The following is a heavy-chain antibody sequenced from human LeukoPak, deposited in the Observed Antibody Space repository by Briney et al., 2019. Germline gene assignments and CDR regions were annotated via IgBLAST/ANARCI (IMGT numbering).Heavy chain of an antibody. CDR2: INPSGGST. CDR1: GYTFTSYY. Sequence: ASVKVSCKASGYTFTSYYMHWVRQAPGQGLEWMGIINPSGGSTSYAQKFQGRVTMTRDTSTSTVYMELSSLRSEDTAVYYCARDKGLWFGELPHDYWSQGTLVTVSS. V-gene: IGHV1-46*01. D-gene: IGHD3-10*01. CDR3: ARDKGLWFGELPHDY. J-gene: IGHJ4*02.